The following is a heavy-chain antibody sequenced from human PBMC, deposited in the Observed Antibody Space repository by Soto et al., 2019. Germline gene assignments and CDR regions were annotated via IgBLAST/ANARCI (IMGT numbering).Heavy chain of an antibody. CDR3: TTSRYCSGGSCYSPYYGMDV. D-gene: IGHD2-15*01. J-gene: IGHJ6*02. CDR2: IKSKTDGGTT. CDR1: GFTFSNAW. V-gene: IGHV3-15*01. Sequence: CLRLSCAASGFTFSNAWMSWVRQAPGKGLECVGRIKSKTDGGTTDYAAPVKGRFTISRDDSKNTLYLQMNSLKTEDTAVYYCTTSRYCSGGSCYSPYYGMDVWGQGTTVNVSS.